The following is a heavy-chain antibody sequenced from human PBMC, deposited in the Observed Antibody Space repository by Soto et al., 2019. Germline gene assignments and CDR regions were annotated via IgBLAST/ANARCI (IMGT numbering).Heavy chain of an antibody. V-gene: IGHV3-74*01. CDR2: INSDGSST. Sequence: PGGSLSLSCAASGFTFSSYWMHWVRQAPGKGLVWVSRINSDGSSTSYADSVKGPFTISRDNSKNTPYLQMNSLRAEDTAVYYSLWLANYYSGMDVWGQGTTVTVAS. D-gene: IGHD2-21*01. J-gene: IGHJ6*02. CDR3: LWLANYYSGMDV. CDR1: GFTFSSYW.